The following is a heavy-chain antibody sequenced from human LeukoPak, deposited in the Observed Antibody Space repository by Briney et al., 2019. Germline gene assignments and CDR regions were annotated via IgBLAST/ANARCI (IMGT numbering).Heavy chain of an antibody. V-gene: IGHV1-18*01. CDR3: ARDTHRTSDAFDI. CDR2: ISGYNGNT. Sequence: ASVKVSCKASGYTFTSYGITWVRQAPGQGLEWTGWISGYNGNTNYAQKLQGRVTMTTDTSTSTAYMELRSLRSDDTAVYYCARDTHRTSDAFDIWGQGTMVTVSS. J-gene: IGHJ3*02. CDR1: GYTFTSYG.